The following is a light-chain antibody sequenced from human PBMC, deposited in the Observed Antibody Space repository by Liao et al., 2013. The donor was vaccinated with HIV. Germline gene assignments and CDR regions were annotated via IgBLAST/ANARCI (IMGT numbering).Light chain of an antibody. Sequence: SYELTQPPSLSVAPGKTATITCGGDNIGTKSVHWYQQKPGQAPLVVIYYDTDRPSGIPERISGSNSGNTATLTISGTQPMDEADYYCQAWDSSTGVFGGGTQLTVL. CDR1: NIGTKS. J-gene: IGLJ3*02. CDR3: QAWDSSTGV. CDR2: YDT. V-gene: IGLV3-21*01.